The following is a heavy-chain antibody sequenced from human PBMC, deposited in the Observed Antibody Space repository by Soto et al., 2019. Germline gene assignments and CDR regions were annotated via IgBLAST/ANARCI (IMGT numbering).Heavy chain of an antibody. D-gene: IGHD2-2*02. V-gene: IGHV4-39*01. Sequence: QLQLQESGPGLGKPSETLSLTCTVSGGSISSSSYYWGWIRQPPGKGLEWIGSIFYTGSTFYNPSLKSRVSISVDTSKNQFSLKLTSVTAADTAVYYCARVQPAISQTFDPWGQGTLVTVSS. CDR3: ARVQPAISQTFDP. CDR2: IFYTGST. J-gene: IGHJ5*02. CDR1: GGSISSSSYY.